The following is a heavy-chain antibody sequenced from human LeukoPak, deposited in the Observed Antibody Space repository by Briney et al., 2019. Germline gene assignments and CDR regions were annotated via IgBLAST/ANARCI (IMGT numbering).Heavy chain of an antibody. D-gene: IGHD3-22*01. CDR3: ARMDSSGSLFDY. CDR1: GFTVSSNY. J-gene: IGHJ4*02. Sequence: GGSLRLSCAASGFTVSSNYMSWVRQAPGKGLVWVSRINSDGSSTSYADSVKGRFTISRDNAKNTLYLQMNSLRAEDTAVYYCARMDSSGSLFDYWGQGTLVTVSS. CDR2: INSDGSST. V-gene: IGHV3-74*01.